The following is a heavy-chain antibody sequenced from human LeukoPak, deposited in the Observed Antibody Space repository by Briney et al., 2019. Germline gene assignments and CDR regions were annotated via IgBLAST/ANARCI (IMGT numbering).Heavy chain of an antibody. CDR3: ARTAARRFDY. V-gene: IGHV1-46*01. J-gene: IGHJ4*02. CDR2: INPTGGST. Sequence: ASVKVSCKASGYTFPSYFMHWVRQAPGQGLEWMGIINPTGGSTTYAQKFQGRVTMTRDTSTSTVYTELSSLRSDDTAVYYCARTAARRFDYWGQGTLVTVSS. D-gene: IGHD6-6*01. CDR1: GYTFPSYF.